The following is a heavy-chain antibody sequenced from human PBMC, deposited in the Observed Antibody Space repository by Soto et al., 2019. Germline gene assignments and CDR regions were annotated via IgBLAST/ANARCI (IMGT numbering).Heavy chain of an antibody. Sequence: QVQLQESGPGLVKPSETLSLTCTVSGGSISSYYWSWIRQPAGKGLEWIGRIYTSGSTNYNPSLKSRVTMSVDTSKNQFSLKLSSVTAADTAVYYCARVVYGSGRYYSYYYDMDVWGQGTTVTVSS. J-gene: IGHJ6*02. CDR1: GGSISSYY. D-gene: IGHD3-10*01. CDR3: ARVVYGSGRYYSYYYDMDV. V-gene: IGHV4-4*07. CDR2: IYTSGST.